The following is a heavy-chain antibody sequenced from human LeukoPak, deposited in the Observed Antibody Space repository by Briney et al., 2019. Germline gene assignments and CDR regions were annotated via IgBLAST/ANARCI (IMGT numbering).Heavy chain of an antibody. D-gene: IGHD6-13*01. V-gene: IGHV3-30*19. CDR2: ISYDGSNK. CDR1: GFTFSSYG. Sequence: PGGSLRLSCAASGFTFSSYGMHWVRQAPGKGLEWVAVISYDGSNKYYADSVKGRFTISRDNSKNTLYLQMNSLRAEDTAVYYCARDQQQLVGRNYYYYYYTDVWGKGTTVTVSS. CDR3: ARDQQQLVGRNYYYYYYTDV. J-gene: IGHJ6*03.